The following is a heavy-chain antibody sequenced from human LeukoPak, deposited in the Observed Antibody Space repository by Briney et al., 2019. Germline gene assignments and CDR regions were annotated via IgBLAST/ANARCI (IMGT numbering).Heavy chain of an antibody. Sequence: PGGSLRLSCAASGFTFSSFAMGWVRQAPGEGLEWVSAISGSGSMTYYADSVKGRFTVSRDNSKITLYLQMNSLRAEDTAVYYCAKSRARREGSSGSIDYWGQGTLVTVSS. D-gene: IGHD3-22*01. CDR2: ISGSGSMT. J-gene: IGHJ4*02. V-gene: IGHV3-23*01. CDR3: AKSRARREGSSGSIDY. CDR1: GFTFSSFA.